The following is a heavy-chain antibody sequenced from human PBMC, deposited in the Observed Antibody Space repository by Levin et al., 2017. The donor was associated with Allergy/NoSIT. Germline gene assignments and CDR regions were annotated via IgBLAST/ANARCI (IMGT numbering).Heavy chain of an antibody. CDR1: GFTFSSYA. D-gene: IGHD3-3*01. V-gene: IGHV3-30*04. J-gene: IGHJ4*02. CDR2: ISYDGSNK. CDR3: ARGSIPRSLRFLEWLFGAVY. Sequence: GGSLRLSCAASGFTFSSYAMHWVRQAPGKGLEWVAVISYDGSNKYYADSVKGRFTISRDNSKNTLYLQMNSLRAEDTAVYYCARGSIPRSLRFLEWLFGAVYWGQGTLVTVSS.